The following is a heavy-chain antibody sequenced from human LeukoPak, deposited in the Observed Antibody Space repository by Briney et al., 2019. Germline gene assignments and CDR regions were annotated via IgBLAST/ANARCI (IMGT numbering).Heavy chain of an antibody. CDR2: IYYSGST. V-gene: IGHV4-59*01. J-gene: IGHJ4*02. Sequence: SETLSLTCTVSGGSISSYYWSWIRQPPGKGLEWIGYIYYSGSTNYNPSLKSRVTISVDTSKDQFSLKLSSVTAADTAVYYCASYSYYYDSSGYFDYWGQGTLVTDSS. D-gene: IGHD3-22*01. CDR1: GGSISSYY. CDR3: ASYSYYYDSSGYFDY.